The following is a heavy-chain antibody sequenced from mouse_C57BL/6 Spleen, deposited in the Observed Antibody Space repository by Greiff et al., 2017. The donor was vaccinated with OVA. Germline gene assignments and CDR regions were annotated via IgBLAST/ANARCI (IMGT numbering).Heavy chain of an antibody. V-gene: IGHV1-69*01. D-gene: IGHD1-1*01. Sequence: QVQLQQPGAELVMPGASVKLSCKASGYPFTSYWMHWVKQRPGQGLEWIGEIDPSDSYTNYNQKFKGKSTLTVDKSSSTAYMQLSSLTSEDSAVYYCASRYYGSSHWYFDVWGTGTTVTVSS. CDR1: GYPFTSYW. J-gene: IGHJ1*03. CDR2: IDPSDSYT. CDR3: ASRYYGSSHWYFDV.